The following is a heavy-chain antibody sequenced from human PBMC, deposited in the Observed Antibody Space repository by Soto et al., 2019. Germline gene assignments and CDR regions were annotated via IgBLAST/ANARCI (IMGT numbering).Heavy chain of an antibody. CDR2: IRSKAYGGTT. CDR1: GFTFGDYV. Sequence: GGSLRLSCTASGFTFGDYVMSWFRQAPGKGLEWVGFIRSKAYGGTTEYAASVKGRFTISRDDSKSIAYLQMNSLKTEDTAVYYCTRAPQDIVVVPAAQGIAVIDIWGQGTMVTVSS. CDR3: TRAPQDIVVVPAAQGIAVIDI. V-gene: IGHV3-49*03. J-gene: IGHJ3*02. D-gene: IGHD2-2*01.